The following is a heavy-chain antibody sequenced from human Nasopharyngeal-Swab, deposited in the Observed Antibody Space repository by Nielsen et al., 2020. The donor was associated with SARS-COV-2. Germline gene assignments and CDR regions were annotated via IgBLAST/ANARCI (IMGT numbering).Heavy chain of an antibody. V-gene: IGHV4-34*01. Sequence: SETLSLTCAVYGGSFSGYYWSWIRQPPGEGLEWIGEINHSGSTNYNPSLKSRVTISVDTSKNQFSLKLSSVTAADTAVYYCARGRDIVVVPAAGVAFDYWGQGTLVTVSS. CDR2: INHSGST. CDR1: GGSFSGYY. J-gene: IGHJ4*02. D-gene: IGHD2-2*01. CDR3: ARGRDIVVVPAAGVAFDY.